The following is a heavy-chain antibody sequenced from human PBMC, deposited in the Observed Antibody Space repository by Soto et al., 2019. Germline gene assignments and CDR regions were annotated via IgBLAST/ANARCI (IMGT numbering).Heavy chain of an antibody. CDR1: GFTFSSYA. CDR2: ISGSGGTI. CDR3: AGAAAGTPSFDY. V-gene: IGHV3-23*01. Sequence: GGSLRLSCAASGFTFSSYAMSWVRQAPGKGLEWVSAISGSGGTIYYADSVKGRFTISRDNAKNSLYPQMNSLRAEDTAVYYCAGAAAGTPSFDYWGQGTLVTVPQ. J-gene: IGHJ4*02. D-gene: IGHD6-13*01.